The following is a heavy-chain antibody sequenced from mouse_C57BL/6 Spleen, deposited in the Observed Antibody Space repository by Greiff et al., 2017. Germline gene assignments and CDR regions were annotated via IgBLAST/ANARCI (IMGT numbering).Heavy chain of an antibody. J-gene: IGHJ4*01. Sequence: QVQLQQPGAELVRPGSSVKLSCKASGYTFTSYWMDWVKQRPGQGLEWIGNIYPSDSETHYNQKFKDKATLTVAKSSSPAYMQLSSLTSEDSAVYYCARRKIAMDYWGQGTSVTVSS. V-gene: IGHV1-61*01. CDR1: GYTFTSYW. CDR3: ARRKIAMDY. CDR2: IYPSDSET.